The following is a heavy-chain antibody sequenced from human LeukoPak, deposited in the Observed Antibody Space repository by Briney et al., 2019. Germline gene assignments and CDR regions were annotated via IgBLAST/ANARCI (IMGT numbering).Heavy chain of an antibody. CDR1: GGSISSSSYY. J-gene: IGHJ4*02. D-gene: IGHD3-22*01. Sequence: PSETLSLTCTVSGGSISSSSYYWGWIRQPPGKGLEWIGSIYYSGSTYYNPSLKSRVTISVDTSKNQFSLKLSSVTAADTAVYYCARQNYDSSGYSPYYFDYWSQGTLVTVSS. CDR2: IYYSGST. V-gene: IGHV4-39*01. CDR3: ARQNYDSSGYSPYYFDY.